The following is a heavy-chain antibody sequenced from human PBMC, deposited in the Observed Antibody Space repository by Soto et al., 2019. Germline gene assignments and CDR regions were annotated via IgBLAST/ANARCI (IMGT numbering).Heavy chain of an antibody. J-gene: IGHJ4*02. V-gene: IGHV4-39*01. D-gene: IGHD4-17*01. CDR3: ASLTVTIDH. CDR1: GGSISSSSYY. Sequence: SETLSLTCTVSGGSISSSSYYWGWIRQPPGKGLEWIGSIYYSGSTYYNPSLKSRVTISVDTSKNQFSLKLSSVTAADTAVYYCASLTVTIDHWGQGTLVTVSS. CDR2: IYYSGST.